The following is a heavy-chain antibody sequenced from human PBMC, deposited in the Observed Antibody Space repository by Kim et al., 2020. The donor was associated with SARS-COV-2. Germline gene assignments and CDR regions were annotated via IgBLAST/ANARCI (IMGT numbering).Heavy chain of an antibody. CDR1: GFNFVDHA. V-gene: IGHV3-49*03. CDR2: IRSKDVGGTA. Sequence: GGSLRLSCATSGFNFVDHAMSWIRQAPGRGLEWVAFIRSKDVGGTASHAASLEGRFSISRDDSKSIAYLQMDSLKTEDTAVYFCARGRYTDYGTDSFDVWGQGTTVTVS. J-gene: IGHJ3*01. D-gene: IGHD4-17*01. CDR3: ARGRYTDYGTDSFDV.